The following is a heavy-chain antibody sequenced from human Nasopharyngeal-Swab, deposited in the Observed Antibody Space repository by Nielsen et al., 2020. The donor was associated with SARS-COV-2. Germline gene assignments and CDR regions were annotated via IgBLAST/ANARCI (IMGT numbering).Heavy chain of an antibody. D-gene: IGHD3-9*01. V-gene: IGHV3-9*01. CDR2: ISWNSGSI. Sequence: GGSLRLSCAASGFTFDDYAMHWVRQAPGKGLEWVSGISWNSGSIGYADSVKGRFTISRDNAKNPLYLQMNSLRAEDTALYYCAKERVVGTNFDWSPDAFDIWGQGTMVTVSS. CDR1: GFTFDDYA. CDR3: AKERVVGTNFDWSPDAFDI. J-gene: IGHJ3*02.